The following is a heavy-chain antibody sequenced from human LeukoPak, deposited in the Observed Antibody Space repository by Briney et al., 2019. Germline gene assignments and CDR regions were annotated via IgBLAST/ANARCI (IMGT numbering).Heavy chain of an antibody. CDR1: GGSISNYY. CDR2: IYYCGST. Sequence: RLSETLSLTCAVYGGSISNYYWSWIRQPPGKGLEWIGNIYYCGSTNYNPSLKSRVTLSLDTSKNQCSLKLSSVTASDTAGYYCARGGVWQLLDYWGQGTLVTVSS. V-gene: IGHV4-59*01. CDR3: ARGGVWQLLDY. D-gene: IGHD2-15*01. J-gene: IGHJ4*02.